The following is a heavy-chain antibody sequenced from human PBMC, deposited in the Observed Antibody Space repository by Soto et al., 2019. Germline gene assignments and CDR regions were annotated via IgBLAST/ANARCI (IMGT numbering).Heavy chain of an antibody. Sequence: SETLSLTCTVSGDSISSYYWSWIRQPPGKGLEWIGYIYYSGSTNYNPSLKSRVTISVDTSKNQFSLKLSSVTAADTAVYYCARGGVGYCSSTSCSYYYYYGMDVWGQGTTVTVSS. CDR1: GDSISSYY. CDR3: ARGGVGYCSSTSCSYYYYYGMDV. V-gene: IGHV4-59*01. CDR2: IYYSGST. D-gene: IGHD2-2*03. J-gene: IGHJ6*02.